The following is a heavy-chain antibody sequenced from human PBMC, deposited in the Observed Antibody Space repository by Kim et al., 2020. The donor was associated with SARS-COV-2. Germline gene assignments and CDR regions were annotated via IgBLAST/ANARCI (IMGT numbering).Heavy chain of an antibody. CDR3: VRGNSRDY. J-gene: IGHJ4*02. V-gene: IGHV3-11*06. Sequence: SDTYYSPSMRGRFTISRDNTKNSLSVQRNSLRAEDTGVYYCVRGNSRDYWGQGTLVIVSS. CDR2: SDT.